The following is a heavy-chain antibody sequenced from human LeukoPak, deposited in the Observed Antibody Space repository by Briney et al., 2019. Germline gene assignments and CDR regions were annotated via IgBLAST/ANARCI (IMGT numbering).Heavy chain of an antibody. CDR3: ARQRAVAAAGSGDYFDY. CDR1: GGSISSGSYY. Sequence: SETLSLTCTVSGGSISSGSYYWSWIRQPAGKGLEWIGRIYTSGSTNYNPSLKSRVTISVDTSKNQFSLKLSSVTAADTAVYYCARQRAVAAAGSGDYFDYWGQGTLVTVSS. CDR2: IYTSGST. D-gene: IGHD6-13*01. J-gene: IGHJ4*02. V-gene: IGHV4-61*02.